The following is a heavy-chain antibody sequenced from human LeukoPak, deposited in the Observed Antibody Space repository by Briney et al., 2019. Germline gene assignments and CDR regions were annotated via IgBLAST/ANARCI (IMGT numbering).Heavy chain of an antibody. CDR3: ARCYYDSSGYYGNDAFDI. CDR2: ISYDGSNK. V-gene: IGHV3-30*03. D-gene: IGHD3-22*01. CDR1: GFTFSSYG. Sequence: GGSLRLSCAASGFTFSSYGMPWVRQAPGKGLEWVAVISYDGSNKYYADSVKGRFTISRDNSKNTLYLQMNSLRAEDTAVYYCARCYYDSSGYYGNDAFDIWGQGTMVTVSS. J-gene: IGHJ3*02.